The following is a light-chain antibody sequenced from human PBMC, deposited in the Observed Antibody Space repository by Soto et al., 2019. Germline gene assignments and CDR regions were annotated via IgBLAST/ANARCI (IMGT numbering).Light chain of an antibody. Sequence: EIVLTQSPGTLSLSPGERGTLSCRASQSVSSYLAWYQQKPGQAPRLLIYDASNRATAIPDRFSGSGSGTEFTLTISSLQPDDFATYYCQQYNTYSAFGQGTKVDIK. V-gene: IGKV3D-15*01. CDR3: QQYNTYSA. CDR2: DAS. CDR1: QSVSSY. J-gene: IGKJ1*01.